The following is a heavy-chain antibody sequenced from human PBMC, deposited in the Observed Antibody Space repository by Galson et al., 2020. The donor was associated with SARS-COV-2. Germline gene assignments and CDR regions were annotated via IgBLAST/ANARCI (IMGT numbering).Heavy chain of an antibody. CDR2: INHSGST. CDR3: ARGRAVTTLYYYYYGMDV. D-gene: IGHD4-17*01. V-gene: IGHV4-34*01. Sequence: SETLSLTCAVYGGSFSGYYWSCIRQPPGKGLEWIGEINHSGSTNYNPSLKSRVTISVDTSKNQFSLKLSSVTAADTALYYCARGRAVTTLYYYYYGMDVWGQGTTVTVSS. J-gene: IGHJ6*02. CDR1: GGSFSGYY.